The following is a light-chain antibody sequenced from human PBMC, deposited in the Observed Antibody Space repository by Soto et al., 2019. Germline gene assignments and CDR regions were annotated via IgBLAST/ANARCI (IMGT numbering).Light chain of an antibody. CDR3: SSYAGSNIDYV. CDR2: EVS. J-gene: IGLJ1*01. CDR1: SSDVGGYKY. Sequence: QSVLTQPPSASGSPGQSVTISCTGTSSDVGGYKYVSWYQQHPGKVPKLMIYEVSKRPSGVPDRFSGSKSGNTASLTVSGLQAEDEADYYCSSYAGSNIDYVFGTGTKVNVL. V-gene: IGLV2-8*01.